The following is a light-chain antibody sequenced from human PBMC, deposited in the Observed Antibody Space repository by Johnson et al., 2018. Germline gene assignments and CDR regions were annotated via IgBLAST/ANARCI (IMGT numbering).Light chain of an antibody. J-gene: IGLJ1*01. Sequence: QSVLTQPPSVSAAPGQKVTISCSGSSSNIGNNYVSWYQQLPGTAPKLLIYENNKRPSGIPDRFSGSKSGTSATLGITGLQTGDEADYYCRTWDSSLRAGNVFGTGTKVTVL. CDR1: SSNIGNNY. CDR2: ENN. V-gene: IGLV1-51*02. CDR3: RTWDSSLRAGNV.